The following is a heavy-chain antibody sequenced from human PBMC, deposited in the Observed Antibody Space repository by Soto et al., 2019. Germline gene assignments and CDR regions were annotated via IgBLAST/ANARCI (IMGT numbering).Heavy chain of an antibody. V-gene: IGHV1-18*04. Sequence: GASVKVSCKASGYTFTGYYMHWVRQAPGQGLEWMGWISAYNGNTNYAQKLQGRVTMTTDTSTSTAYMELRSLRSDDTAVYYCARGPEGSIVIMVYAIVADYWGQGTLVTVSS. CDR3: ARGPEGSIVIMVYAIVADY. CDR2: ISAYNGNT. J-gene: IGHJ4*02. CDR1: GYTFTGYY. D-gene: IGHD2-8*01.